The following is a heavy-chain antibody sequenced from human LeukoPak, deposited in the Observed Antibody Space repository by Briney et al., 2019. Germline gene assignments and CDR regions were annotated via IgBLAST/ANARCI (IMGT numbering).Heavy chain of an antibody. J-gene: IGHJ4*02. V-gene: IGHV4-38-2*02. CDR1: GYSFSSGYY. CDR2: VVHTGTI. CDR3: ARNYFTAPIWFDY. Sequence: SETLSLTCTVSGYSFSSGYYWAWIRQPPGKGVEWIGSVVHTGTIYYNPSLKSRVTMSVDTSKNQFSLKLSSVTAADTAVYYCARNYFTAPIWFDYWGQGTLVTVSS. D-gene: IGHD3-3*01.